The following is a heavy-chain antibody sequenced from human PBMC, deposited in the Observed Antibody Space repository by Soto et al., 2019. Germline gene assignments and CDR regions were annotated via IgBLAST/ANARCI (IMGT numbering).Heavy chain of an antibody. CDR3: ARYLYYYDRRGVGY. CDR1: GYTFTGYY. CDR2: NNPNNGGT. V-gene: IGHV1-2*02. Sequence: AAEQVSCKASGYTFTGYYMYWVRQAPGQGLEWMGWNNPNNGGTNDAQKFQGRVTITRDTSISTAYMELSRLRSDDTAVDYCARYLYYYDRRGVGYWGQGTLVTVSS. J-gene: IGHJ4*02. D-gene: IGHD3-22*01.